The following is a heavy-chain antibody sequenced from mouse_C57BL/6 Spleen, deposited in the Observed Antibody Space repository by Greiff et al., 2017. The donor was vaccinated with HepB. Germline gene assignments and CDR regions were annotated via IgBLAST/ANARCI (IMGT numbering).Heavy chain of an antibody. Sequence: QVQLQQPGAELVRPGSSVKLSCKASGYTFTSYWMHWVKQRPIQGLEWIGNIDPSDSETHYNQKFKDKATLTVDKSSSTAYMQLSSLTSEDSAVYYCAREEDYDEFAYWGQGTLVTVSA. CDR3: AREEDYDEFAY. CDR1: GYTFTSYW. J-gene: IGHJ3*01. V-gene: IGHV1-52*01. D-gene: IGHD2-4*01. CDR2: IDPSDSET.